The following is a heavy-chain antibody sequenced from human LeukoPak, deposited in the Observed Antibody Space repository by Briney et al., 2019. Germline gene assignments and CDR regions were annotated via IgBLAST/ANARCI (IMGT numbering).Heavy chain of an antibody. CDR2: INHSGST. CDR3: ARYGSYGIDY. CDR1: GGSFSGYY. Sequence: SETLSLTCAVCGGSFSGYYWSWIRQPPGKGLEWIGEINHSGSTNYNPSLKSRVTISVDTSKNQFSLKLSSVTAADTAVYYCARYGSYGIDYWGQGTLVTVSS. V-gene: IGHV4-34*01. J-gene: IGHJ4*02. D-gene: IGHD1-26*01.